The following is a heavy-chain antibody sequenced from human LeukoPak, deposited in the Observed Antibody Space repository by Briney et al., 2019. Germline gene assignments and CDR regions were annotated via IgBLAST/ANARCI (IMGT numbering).Heavy chain of an antibody. CDR2: ISYDGSNK. J-gene: IGHJ4*02. D-gene: IGHD6-19*01. Sequence: PGGSLRLSCAASGFTFSSYAMHWVRQAPGKGLEWVAVISYDGSNKYYADSVKGRFTISRDNSKNTLYLQMNSLRAEDTAVYYCARARSSGWNFDYWGQGTLVTVSS. CDR3: ARARSSGWNFDY. V-gene: IGHV3-30*04. CDR1: GFTFSSYA.